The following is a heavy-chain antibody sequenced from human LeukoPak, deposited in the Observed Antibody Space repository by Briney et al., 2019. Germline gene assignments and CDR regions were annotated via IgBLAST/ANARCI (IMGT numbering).Heavy chain of an antibody. D-gene: IGHD5-24*01. CDR3: AKGRDGYNSIDY. CDR2: VSGDGGST. CDR1: GFTFSSYT. J-gene: IGHJ4*02. Sequence: GGSLRLSCAASGFTFSSYTITWVRQAPGKGLDWVSGVSGDGGSTYYAGSVRGRFTISRDNSKNTVYLQMNSLRAEDTAIYCAKGRDGYNSIDYWGQGTLVTVSS. V-gene: IGHV3-23*01.